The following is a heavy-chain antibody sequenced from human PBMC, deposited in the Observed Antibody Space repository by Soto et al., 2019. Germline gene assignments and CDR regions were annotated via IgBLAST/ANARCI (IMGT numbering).Heavy chain of an antibody. J-gene: IGHJ4*02. CDR3: AKAVPLSKKPGFGDRKWGVGYEYYFDY. D-gene: IGHD3-10*01. Sequence: SETLSLTCTVSGGSISSSSYYWGWIRQPPGKGLEWIGSIYYSGSTYYDPSLKSRVTISVDTSKNQFSLKLSSVTAADTAVYYCAKAVPLSKKPGFGDRKWGVGYEYYFDYWGQGTLVTVSS. V-gene: IGHV4-39*01. CDR2: IYYSGST. CDR1: GGSISSSSYY.